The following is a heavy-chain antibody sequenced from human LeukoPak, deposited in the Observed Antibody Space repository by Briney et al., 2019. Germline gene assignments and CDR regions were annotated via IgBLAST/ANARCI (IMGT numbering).Heavy chain of an antibody. CDR3: ARGHQLKYHHDFWSGYYFDY. Sequence: PSEILSLTCTVSGGSISSSSYYWGWIRQPPGKGLEWIGSIYYSGSTYYNPSLKSRVTISVDTSKNQFSLKLSSVTAADTAVYYCARGHQLKYHHDFWSGYYFDYWGQGTLVTVSS. CDR1: GGSISSSSYY. D-gene: IGHD3-3*01. V-gene: IGHV4-39*07. CDR2: IYYSGST. J-gene: IGHJ4*02.